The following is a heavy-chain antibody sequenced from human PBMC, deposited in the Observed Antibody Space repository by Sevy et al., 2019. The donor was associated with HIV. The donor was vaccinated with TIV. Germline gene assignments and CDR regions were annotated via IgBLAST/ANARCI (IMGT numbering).Heavy chain of an antibody. V-gene: IGHV4-39*01. J-gene: IGHJ5*02. Sequence: SETLSLTCTVSGGSISSSSYYWGWIRQPPGKGLEWIGNIYYSGRSYYNPSLNSRVTISVVTSKNQFSLKLTSVTAADTAVYYCAGFEYGDYTNLFDPWCQGTLVTVSS. CDR1: GGSISSSSYY. CDR2: IYYSGRS. D-gene: IGHD4-17*01. CDR3: AGFEYGDYTNLFDP.